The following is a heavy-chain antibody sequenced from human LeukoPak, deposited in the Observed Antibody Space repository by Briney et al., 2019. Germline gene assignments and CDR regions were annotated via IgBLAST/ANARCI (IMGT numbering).Heavy chain of an antibody. Sequence: GGSLRLSCAASGFSFRNYEMTWVRQAPGKGLEWVSSITSNSNNIYYADSVKGRFTISRDNAKNSLYLQMNSLRAEDAAVYYCARTSYWFDPWGQGTLVTVSS. CDR3: ARTSYWFDP. J-gene: IGHJ5*02. CDR2: ITSNSNNI. CDR1: GFSFRNYE. V-gene: IGHV3-21*01.